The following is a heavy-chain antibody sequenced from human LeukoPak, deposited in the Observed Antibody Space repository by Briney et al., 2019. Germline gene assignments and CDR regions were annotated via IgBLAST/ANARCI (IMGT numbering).Heavy chain of an antibody. J-gene: IGHJ4*02. CDR1: GFTFSSYS. Sequence: GGSLRLSCAASGFTFSSYSMNWVRQAPGKGLEWVSSISSSSSYIYYADSVKGRFTISRDNAKNSLYLQMNSLRAEDTAVYYCARSGGCSSTSWSPNFDYWGQGTLVTVSS. V-gene: IGHV3-21*01. D-gene: IGHD2-2*01. CDR3: ARSGGCSSTSWSPNFDY. CDR2: ISSSSSYI.